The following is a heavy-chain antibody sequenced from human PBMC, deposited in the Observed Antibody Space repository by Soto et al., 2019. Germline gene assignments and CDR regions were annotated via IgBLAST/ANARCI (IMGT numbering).Heavy chain of an antibody. J-gene: IGHJ4*02. CDR1: GGSFSGYY. CDR2: INHSGST. Sequence: QVQLQQWGAGMLKPSETLSLTCAVYGGSFSGYYWSWIRQLPGTGLERIGEINHSGSTNYNPSLKRRVTISVDTSQNLFTLKLSSVTAADTAVNYCAKVDYDFWSGDYPSDYWGQGTLVTVSS. V-gene: IGHV4-34*01. D-gene: IGHD3-3*01. CDR3: AKVDYDFWSGDYPSDY.